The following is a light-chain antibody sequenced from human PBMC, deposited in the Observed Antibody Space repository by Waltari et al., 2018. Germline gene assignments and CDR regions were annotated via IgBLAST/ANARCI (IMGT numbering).Light chain of an antibody. J-gene: IGKJ1*01. V-gene: IGKV4-1*01. CDR3: QQYLSAPPT. Sequence: DIVMTHSPDSLAASLGERATINCKSSQSVLYSSNNKNYLAWYQQKPGQPPKLLIYWAATRASGVPHRFRGSGSGTAITLTISSLRAEDVAVDYCQQYLSAPPTFGQGTKVEIK. CDR1: QSVLYSSNNKNY. CDR2: WAA.